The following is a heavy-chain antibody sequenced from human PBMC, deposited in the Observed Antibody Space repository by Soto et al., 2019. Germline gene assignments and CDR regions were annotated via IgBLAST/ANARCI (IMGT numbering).Heavy chain of an antibody. V-gene: IGHV4-59*01. Sequence: PSETLSLTCTVSGGSISVYYWSWIRQPPGKGLEWIGYAYYTGTTNYSPSLESRVTMSVDTSKNQFSLNLSPVTAADTAVYYCARASGTSQLDYWGRGTLVTVSS. CDR1: GGSISVYY. CDR3: ARASGTSQLDY. CDR2: AYYTGTT. J-gene: IGHJ4*02. D-gene: IGHD1-1*01.